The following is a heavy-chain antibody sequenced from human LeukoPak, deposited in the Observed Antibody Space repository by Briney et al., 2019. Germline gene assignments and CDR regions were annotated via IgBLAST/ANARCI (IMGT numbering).Heavy chain of an antibody. V-gene: IGHV4-59*01. J-gene: IGHJ5*02. CDR1: GGSISSYY. CDR3: ARGMHGTYNWFDP. CDR2: IYYSGSA. Sequence: PSETLSLTCTVSGGSISSYYWMWIRQPPGKGLEWIGYIYYSGSANYNPSLKSRVTISVDTSKNQFSLKLSSVTAAVTAVYYCARGMHGTYNWFDPWGQGALVTVSS. D-gene: IGHD5-24*01.